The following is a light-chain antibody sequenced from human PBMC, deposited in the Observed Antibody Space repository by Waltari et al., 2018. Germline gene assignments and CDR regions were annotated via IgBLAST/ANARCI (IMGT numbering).Light chain of an antibody. CDR2: GKD. J-gene: IGLJ3*02. Sequence: SSELTQDPAVSVALGQTIRFTCQGDSLRTSYASWYQVKSGQAPLLVIYGKDKRRSGIPDRISGYSSGTTSSLTITGAQAEDEADYYCSSRNGRANEVVFAGGTKVTVL. V-gene: IGLV3-19*01. CDR3: SSRNGRANEVV. CDR1: SLRTSY.